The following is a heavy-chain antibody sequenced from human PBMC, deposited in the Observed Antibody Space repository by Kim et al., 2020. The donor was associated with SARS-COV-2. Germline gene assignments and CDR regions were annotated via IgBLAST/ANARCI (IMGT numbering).Heavy chain of an antibody. J-gene: IGHJ4*02. CDR3: ARAPRITIFGVVGSFDH. CDR2: IYYSGST. Sequence: SETLSLTCTVSGGSISSYYWSWIRQPPGKGLEWIGYIYYSGSTNYNPSLKSRVTISVDTSKNQFSLKLSSVTAADTAVYYCARAPRITIFGVVGSFDHWGQGTLVTVSS. D-gene: IGHD3-3*01. CDR1: GGSISSYY. V-gene: IGHV4-59*13.